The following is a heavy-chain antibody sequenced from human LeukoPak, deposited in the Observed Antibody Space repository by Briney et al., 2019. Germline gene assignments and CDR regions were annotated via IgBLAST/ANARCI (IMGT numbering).Heavy chain of an antibody. Sequence: GGCLRLSCAVSGFTFSSFEMHWFRQAPGKGLEWLSYISSSGSITYYADSLQGRFTISRDNAKYSLYLQINSLRAEDTALYYCARDGGSASQRGSDYWGQGTLVTVSS. D-gene: IGHD6-19*01. CDR2: ISSSGSIT. J-gene: IGHJ4*02. CDR1: GFTFSSFE. CDR3: ARDGGSASQRGSDY. V-gene: IGHV3-48*03.